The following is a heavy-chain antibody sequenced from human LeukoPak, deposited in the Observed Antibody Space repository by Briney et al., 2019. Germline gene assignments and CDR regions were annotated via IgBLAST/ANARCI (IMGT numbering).Heavy chain of an antibody. Sequence: ASVKVSCKASGHTSISYGISRVRQAPGQGLEWMGWISAYNGNTNYAQKLQGRVTMTTDTSTSTAYMELRSLRSDDTAVYYCARGYDSSGYYSEAPFHIWGQGTMVTVSS. CDR3: ARGYDSSGYYSEAPFHI. J-gene: IGHJ3*02. V-gene: IGHV1-18*01. D-gene: IGHD3-22*01. CDR2: ISAYNGNT. CDR1: GHTSISYG.